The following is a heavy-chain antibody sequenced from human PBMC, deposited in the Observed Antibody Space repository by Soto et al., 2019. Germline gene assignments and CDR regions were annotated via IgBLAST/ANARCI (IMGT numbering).Heavy chain of an antibody. CDR2: IKHSGST. D-gene: IGHD6-13*01. V-gene: IGHV4-34*01. CDR3: ARFGCSSSWYGVRFRKYYFDY. CDR1: GGSFSGYY. Sequence: QVQLQQWGAGLLKPSETLSLTCAVYGGSFSGYYWSWIRQPPGKGLEWIGEIKHSGSTNYNPSLKSRVTISVDTSKNQFSLKLSSVTAADTAVYYCARFGCSSSWYGVRFRKYYFDYWGQGTLVTVSS. J-gene: IGHJ4*02.